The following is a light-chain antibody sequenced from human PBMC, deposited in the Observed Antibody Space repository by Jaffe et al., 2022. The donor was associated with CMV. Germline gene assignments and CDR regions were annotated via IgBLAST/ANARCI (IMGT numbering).Light chain of an antibody. Sequence: DVVLTQSPLSLPVTLGQPASISCRSSQSLVHSSGDTFLNWFQQRPGQSPRRLIYMVSNRDSGVPDRFSGSGSGTDFTLKISRVETEDIGIYYCMQGTHWPYTFGQGTKLEIK. V-gene: IGKV2-30*02. J-gene: IGKJ2*01. CDR3: MQGTHWPYT. CDR2: MVS. CDR1: QSLVHSSGDTF.